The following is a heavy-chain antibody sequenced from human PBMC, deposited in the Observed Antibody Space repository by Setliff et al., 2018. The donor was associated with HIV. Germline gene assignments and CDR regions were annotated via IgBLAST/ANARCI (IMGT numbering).Heavy chain of an antibody. V-gene: IGHV1-46*01. CDR3: ASAPLTTVTTGPRYYLDY. CDR1: RGTFSSYG. CDR2: INPSGGST. D-gene: IGHD4-17*01. Sequence: ASVKVSCKASRGTFSSYGFNWVRQAPGQGLEWMGIINPSGGSTSYAQKFQGRVTMTRDTSTSTVYMELRSIRSEDTSVYFCASAPLTTVTTGPRYYLDYWGQGTLVTVSS. J-gene: IGHJ4*02.